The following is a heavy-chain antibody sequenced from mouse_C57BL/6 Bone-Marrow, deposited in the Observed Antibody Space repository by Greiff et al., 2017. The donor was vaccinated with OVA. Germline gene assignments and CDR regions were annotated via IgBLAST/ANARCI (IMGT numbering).Heavy chain of an antibody. Sequence: VQLKESGPGMVKPSQSLSLTCTVTGYSITSGYDWHWIRHFPGNKLEWMGYISYSGSTNYNPSLKSRISITHDTSKNHFFLKLNSVTTEDTATYYCARARRGYYYGSSPLYYAMDYWGQGTSVTVSS. J-gene: IGHJ4*01. D-gene: IGHD1-1*01. CDR3: ARARRGYYYGSSPLYYAMDY. CDR2: ISYSGST. CDR1: GYSITSGYD. V-gene: IGHV3-1*01.